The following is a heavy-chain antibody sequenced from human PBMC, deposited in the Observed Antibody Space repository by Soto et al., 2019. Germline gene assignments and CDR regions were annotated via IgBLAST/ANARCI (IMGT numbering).Heavy chain of an antibody. V-gene: IGHV1-18*04. CDR1: GYTFTAYG. J-gene: IGHJ5*01. CDR3: ARDHKTCIERFDY. Sequence: QVQLVQSGPEVKRPGASVQVSCTTSGYTFTAYGISWVRQAPGQGLEWVGWISGYNERTNYAQRLQGRVTVTTDTSTTTAYMELRSLRSYDTAVYYCARDHKTCIERFDYWGHGTLVTVSS. CDR2: ISGYNERT. D-gene: IGHD1-26*01.